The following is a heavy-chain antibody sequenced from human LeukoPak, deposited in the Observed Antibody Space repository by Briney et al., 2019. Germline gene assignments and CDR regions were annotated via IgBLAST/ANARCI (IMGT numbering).Heavy chain of an antibody. CDR2: MNPNSGNT. D-gene: IGHD3-22*01. V-gene: IGHV1-8*03. CDR3: ARGYYYDSSGYSDAFDI. CDR1: GYTFTSYD. J-gene: IGHJ3*02. Sequence: ASVTVSFKASGYTFTSYDINWVRQAPGQGLEWMGWMNPNSGNTGYAQKFQGRVTITRNTSISTAYMELSSLRSEDTAVYYCARGYYYDSSGYSDAFDIWGQGTMVTVSS.